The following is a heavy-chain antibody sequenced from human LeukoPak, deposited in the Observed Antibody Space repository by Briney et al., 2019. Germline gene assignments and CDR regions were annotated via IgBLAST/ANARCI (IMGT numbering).Heavy chain of an antibody. Sequence: KSGGSLRLSCAASGFTFDDYAMHWVRQAPGKGLEWVSLISGDGGSTYYADSVKGRFTISRDNSKNSLYLQMNSLRTEDTALYYCAKDISPTRYYYGSGSYSPLVYGMDVWGQGTTVTVSS. D-gene: IGHD3-10*01. J-gene: IGHJ6*02. CDR2: ISGDGGST. CDR1: GFTFDDYA. CDR3: AKDISPTRYYYGSGSYSPLVYGMDV. V-gene: IGHV3-43*02.